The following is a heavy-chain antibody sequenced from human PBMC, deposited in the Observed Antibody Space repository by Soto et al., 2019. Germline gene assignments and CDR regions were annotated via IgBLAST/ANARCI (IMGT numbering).Heavy chain of an antibody. CDR2: IYYSGST. CDR1: GGSISSGGYY. D-gene: IGHD2-2*01. Sequence: QVQLQESGPGLVKPSQTLSLTCTVSGGSISSGGYYWSWIRQHPGKGLEWIGYIYYSGSTYYNPSLKSRVTISVDTSKNQFSLKLSSVTAADTAGYYCARGIKPAAIFDYWGQGTLVTVSS. J-gene: IGHJ4*02. CDR3: ARGIKPAAIFDY. V-gene: IGHV4-31*03.